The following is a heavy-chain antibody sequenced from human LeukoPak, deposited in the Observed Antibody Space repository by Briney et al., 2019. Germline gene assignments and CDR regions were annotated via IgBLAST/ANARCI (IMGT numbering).Heavy chain of an antibody. CDR1: GFTFSSYW. D-gene: IGHD6-6*01. V-gene: IGHV3-7*05. J-gene: IGHJ4*02. CDR2: IKQDGSEK. Sequence: GGSMRLSCAASGFTFSSYWMSWVRQAPGKGLEWVANIKQDGSEKYYVDSVKGRFTISRDNAKNSLYLQMDSLRAEDTAVYYCTRLLPSSHHFFDSWGQGTLVTVSS. CDR3: TRLLPSSHHFFDS.